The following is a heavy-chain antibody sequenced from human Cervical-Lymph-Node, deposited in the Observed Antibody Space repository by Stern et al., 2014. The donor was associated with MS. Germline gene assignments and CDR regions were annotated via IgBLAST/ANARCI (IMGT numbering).Heavy chain of an antibody. V-gene: IGHV1-69*06. D-gene: IGHD2-8*02. J-gene: IGHJ4*02. CDR2: IIPFLNTA. CDR3: ARSLVASGH. CDR1: GGTFRTHP. Sequence: VQLVESGAEVKKPGSSVKVSCKASGGTFRTHPITWVRQAPGQGLEWMGGIIPFLNTANYAQKFQGRITITADKSTGPTYMEISSLKSDDRAVYYCARSLVASGHWGQGTLVIVS.